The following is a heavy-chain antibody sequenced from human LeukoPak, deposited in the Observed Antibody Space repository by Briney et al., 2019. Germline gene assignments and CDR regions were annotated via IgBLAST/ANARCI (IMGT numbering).Heavy chain of an antibody. V-gene: IGHV4-38-2*02. CDR3: ARGKSGSGSYYNA. CDR2: IYHSGNT. Sequence: PSETLSLTCTVSGYSSTSGYYWGWIRQPTGKGLEWIGSIYHSGNTYYNPSLKSRVTISVDTAKNQFSLKLNSVTAADTAVYYCARGKSGSGSYYNAWGQGTLVTVSS. D-gene: IGHD3-10*01. CDR1: GYSSTSGYY. J-gene: IGHJ4*02.